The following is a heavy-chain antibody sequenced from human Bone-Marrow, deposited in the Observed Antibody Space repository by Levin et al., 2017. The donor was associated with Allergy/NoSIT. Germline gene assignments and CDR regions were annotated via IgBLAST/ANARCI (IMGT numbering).Heavy chain of an antibody. CDR1: GGTFSSYA. CDR2: IIPIFGTA. Sequence: GGSLRLSCKASGGTFSSYAISWVRQAPGQGLEWMGGIIPIFGTANYAQKSQGRVTITADESTSTAYMELSSLRSEDTAVYYCARGIWPEYSSLDYWGQGTLVTVSS. J-gene: IGHJ4*02. V-gene: IGHV1-69*01. D-gene: IGHD6-6*01. CDR3: ARGIWPEYSSLDY.